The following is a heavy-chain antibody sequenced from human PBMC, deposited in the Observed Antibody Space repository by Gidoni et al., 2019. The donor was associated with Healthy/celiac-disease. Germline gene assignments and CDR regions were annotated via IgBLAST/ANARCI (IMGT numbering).Heavy chain of an antibody. D-gene: IGHD6-13*01. CDR3: ARGVIAAAGTIDY. Sequence: EVQLAESGGGLVKPGGSLRLSCAASGFTFSSYSMNWVRQAPGKGLEWVSSISSSSSYIYYADSVKGRFTISRDNAKNSLYLQMNSLRAEDTAVYYCARGVIAAAGTIDYWGQGTLVTVSS. J-gene: IGHJ4*02. CDR1: GFTFSSYS. V-gene: IGHV3-21*01. CDR2: ISSSSSYI.